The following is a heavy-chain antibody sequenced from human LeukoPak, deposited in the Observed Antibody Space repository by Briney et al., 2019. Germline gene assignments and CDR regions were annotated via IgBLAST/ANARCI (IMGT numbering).Heavy chain of an antibody. D-gene: IGHD6-13*01. CDR3: AQKRSSSSWGN. Sequence: GGSLRLSCAASGFTFSSYAMSWVRQAPGKGLEWVSAISGSGGSTYYADSVKGRFTISRENSKNTLYLQMNSLRDEDTAVYYCAQKRSSSSWGNWGQGTLVTVSS. J-gene: IGHJ4*02. V-gene: IGHV3-23*01. CDR2: ISGSGGST. CDR1: GFTFSSYA.